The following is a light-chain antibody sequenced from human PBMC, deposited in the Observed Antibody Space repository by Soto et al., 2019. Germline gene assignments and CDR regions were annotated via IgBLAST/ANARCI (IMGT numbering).Light chain of an antibody. CDR1: SSDVGAFNY. J-gene: IGLJ1*01. CDR3: CSYASGRIYV. V-gene: IGLV2-14*01. Sequence: QSALTQPASVSGSPGQSITISCTGTSSDVGAFNYVSWYLQYTGKAPKLMIYEVGNRPSGVSNRFSGSKSGNTASLTISGLQAEDEADYYCCSYASGRIYVFGTGTKLTVL. CDR2: EVG.